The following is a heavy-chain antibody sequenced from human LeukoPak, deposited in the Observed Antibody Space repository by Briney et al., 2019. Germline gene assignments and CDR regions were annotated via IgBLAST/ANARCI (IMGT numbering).Heavy chain of an antibody. J-gene: IGHJ6*03. CDR3: ARCTSCLNSFYFYYMDV. CDR2: INRGGTT. V-gene: IGHV3-53*01. CDR1: GFSVSNDY. D-gene: IGHD2-2*01. Sequence: PGGSLRLSCAVSGFSVSNDYINWVRQAPGKGLECVSVINRGGTTYYADSVKGRFTFSRDNPKNTVYLQMNSLRAEDTAVYFCARCTSCLNSFYFYYMDVWGKGTTVTVSS.